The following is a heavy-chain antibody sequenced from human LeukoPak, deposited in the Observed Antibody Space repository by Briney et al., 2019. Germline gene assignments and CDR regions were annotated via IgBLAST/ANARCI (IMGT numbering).Heavy chain of an antibody. CDR1: GFTFSSYS. CDR3: ARFLHANCSGGSCYYRDYYYYMDV. Sequence: GGSLRLSCAASGFTFSSYSMNWVRQAPGKGLEWVSSISSSSSYIYYADSVKGRFAISRDNAKNSLYLQMNSLRAEDTAVYYCARFLHANCSGGSCYYRDYYYYMDVWGKGTTVTISS. V-gene: IGHV3-21*01. J-gene: IGHJ6*03. D-gene: IGHD2-15*01. CDR2: ISSSSSYI.